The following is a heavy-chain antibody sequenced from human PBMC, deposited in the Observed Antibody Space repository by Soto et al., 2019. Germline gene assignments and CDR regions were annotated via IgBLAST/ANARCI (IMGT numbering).Heavy chain of an antibody. CDR3: ARSQDYGAVGWFDP. V-gene: IGHV4-34*01. D-gene: IGHD4-17*01. CDR2: INHSGST. Sequence: QVQLQQWGAGLLKPSETLSLTCAVYGGSFSGYYWSWIRQPPGKGLEWIGEINHSGSTNYNPSLKSRVTISVDTSKNQFSLKLSSVTAADTAVYYCARSQDYGAVGWFDPWGQGTLVTVSS. J-gene: IGHJ5*02. CDR1: GGSFSGYY.